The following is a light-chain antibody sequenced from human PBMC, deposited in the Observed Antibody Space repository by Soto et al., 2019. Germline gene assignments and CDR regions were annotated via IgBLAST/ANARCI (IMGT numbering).Light chain of an antibody. CDR2: GNS. CDR1: SSKIGEGYD. J-gene: IGLJ3*02. Sequence: QSVLTQPPSVSGSPGQRGTISCTGSSSKIGEGYDVHWYQQLPGTAPKLLIYGNSNRPSGVPDRFSGSKSGTSASLAITWLHAEDEADYYCQSYDSSLSGGVFGGGTKLPVL. V-gene: IGLV1-40*01. CDR3: QSYDSSLSGGV.